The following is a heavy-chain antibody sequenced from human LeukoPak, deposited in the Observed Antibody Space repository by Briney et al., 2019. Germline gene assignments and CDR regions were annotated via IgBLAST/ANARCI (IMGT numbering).Heavy chain of an antibody. CDR1: GGSFSGYY. CDR3: RRGVAAAGITRYNWFDP. J-gene: IGHJ5*02. Sequence: SETLSLTCAVYGGSFSGYYWSWIRQPPGKGLEWLGEINHSGSTNYNPSLKSRVTISVDTSKNQFSLKLSSVTAAHTAGYYCRRGVAAAGITRYNWFDPWGQETLVTVSS. CDR2: INHSGST. V-gene: IGHV4-34*01. D-gene: IGHD6-13*01.